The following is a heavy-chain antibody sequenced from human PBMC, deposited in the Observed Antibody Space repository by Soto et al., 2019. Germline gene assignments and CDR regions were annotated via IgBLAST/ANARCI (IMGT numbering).Heavy chain of an antibody. CDR2: ISSSGNTI. Sequence: QVQLVESGGGLVKPGGSLRLSCAASGFTFSDYYMSWIRQAPGKGLEWVSYISSSGNTIYYADSLKGRFTISRDNAKNSLYLQMNSLRADDTAVYYCARALSFDWFAIGRFGAFDIWGQGTMVTVSS. CDR1: GFTFSDYY. J-gene: IGHJ3*02. V-gene: IGHV3-11*01. CDR3: ARALSFDWFAIGRFGAFDI. D-gene: IGHD3-9*01.